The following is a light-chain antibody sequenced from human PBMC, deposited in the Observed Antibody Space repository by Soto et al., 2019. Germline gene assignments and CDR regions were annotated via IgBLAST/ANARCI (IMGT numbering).Light chain of an antibody. CDR3: SSYSNSNTLWV. CDR2: EVT. Sequence: QSVLTQPASVSGSPGQSITISCAGTSNGIGGYNYVSWYQQHPGRAPKLMIYEVTNRPLGVSNRFSGSKSGNTASLTISGLQAEDEADYYCSSYSNSNTLWVFGGGTKVTVL. J-gene: IGLJ3*02. V-gene: IGLV2-14*01. CDR1: SNGIGGYNY.